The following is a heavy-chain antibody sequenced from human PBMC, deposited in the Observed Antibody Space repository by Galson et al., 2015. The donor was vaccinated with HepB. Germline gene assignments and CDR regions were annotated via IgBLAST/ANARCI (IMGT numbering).Heavy chain of an antibody. CDR2: ISSSSSYI. J-gene: IGHJ4*02. Sequence: LRLSCAASGFTFSSYSMNWVRQAPGKGLEWVSPISSSSSYIYYADSVKGRFTISRDNAKNSLYLQMNSLRAEDTAVYYCARGPTYNFGYDYWGQGTLVTVSS. CDR1: GFTFSSYS. D-gene: IGHD5-24*01. V-gene: IGHV3-21*01. CDR3: ARGPTYNFGYDY.